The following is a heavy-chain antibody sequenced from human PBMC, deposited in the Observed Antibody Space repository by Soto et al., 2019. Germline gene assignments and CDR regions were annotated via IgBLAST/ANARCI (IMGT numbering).Heavy chain of an antibody. Sequence: PGGSLRLSCAASGFTFSSYWMHWVRQAPGKGLVWVSRNNSDGSSTSYADSVKGRFTISRDNAKNTLYLQMNSLRAEDTAVYYCARGGSLNWYFDLWGRGTLVTVSS. V-gene: IGHV3-74*01. J-gene: IGHJ2*01. D-gene: IGHD1-26*01. CDR1: GFTFSSYW. CDR3: ARGGSLNWYFDL. CDR2: NNSDGSST.